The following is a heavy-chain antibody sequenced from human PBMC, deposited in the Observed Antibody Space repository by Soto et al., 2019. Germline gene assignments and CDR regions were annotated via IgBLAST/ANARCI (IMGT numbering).Heavy chain of an antibody. CDR1: GGSISSYY. J-gene: IGHJ4*02. D-gene: IGHD4-17*01. Sequence: PSETLSLTCTVSGGSISSYYWGCIRQPPGKGLEGIGYSYYSGDTNYNPSLKSRVTISVDTSKNQFSLSLSSLTAADTAVYYCARDTRYGVLDYWGQGTLVTVSS. CDR3: ARDTRYGVLDY. CDR2: SYYSGDT. V-gene: IGHV4-59*01.